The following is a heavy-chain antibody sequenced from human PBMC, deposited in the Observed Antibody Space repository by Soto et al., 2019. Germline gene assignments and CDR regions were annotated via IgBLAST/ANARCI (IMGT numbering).Heavy chain of an antibody. CDR3: ARVWGGAFDF. CDR1: GGSISSYY. D-gene: IGHD3-10*01. CDR2: IYYSGST. V-gene: IGHV4-59*01. J-gene: IGHJ3*01. Sequence: SQTLPLTCTVSGGSISSYYWSWIRQPPGKGLEWIGYIYYSGSTNNNPSLKSRVTISVDTSKNQFSLKLSSVTAADTAVYYCARVWGGAFDFWGQGTMVT.